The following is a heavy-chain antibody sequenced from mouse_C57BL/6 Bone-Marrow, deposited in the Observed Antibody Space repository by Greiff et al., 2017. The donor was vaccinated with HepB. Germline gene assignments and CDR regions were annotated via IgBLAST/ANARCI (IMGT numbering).Heavy chain of an antibody. J-gene: IGHJ2*01. D-gene: IGHD2-12*01. CDR2: IDPENGDT. CDR3: ARSGWHDNGYYFDY. Sequence: VQLQQSGAELVRPGASVKLSCTASGFNIKDDYMHWVKQRPEQGLEWIGWIDPENGDTEYASKFQGKATITADTSSNTAYLQLSSLTSEDTAVYYCARSGWHDNGYYFDYWGQGTTLTVSS. V-gene: IGHV14-4*01. CDR1: GFNIKDDY.